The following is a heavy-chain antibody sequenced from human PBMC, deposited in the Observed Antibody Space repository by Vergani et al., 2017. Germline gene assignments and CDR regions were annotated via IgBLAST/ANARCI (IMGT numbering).Heavy chain of an antibody. CDR1: GDSLRGHY. CDR2: INHSGGT. V-gene: IGHV4-34*02. CDR3: ARSEYYDLWSGNRY. Sequence: QVQLRQWCAGLVKPSETLSLTCGISGDSLRGHYWSWIRQSPGKGLEWIGQINHSGGTNYNPSLKCRVTISVDTSKNQFSLKLSSVTAADTAVYYCARSEYYDLWSGNRYWGQGTMVTVSS. J-gene: IGHJ4*02. D-gene: IGHD3-3*01.